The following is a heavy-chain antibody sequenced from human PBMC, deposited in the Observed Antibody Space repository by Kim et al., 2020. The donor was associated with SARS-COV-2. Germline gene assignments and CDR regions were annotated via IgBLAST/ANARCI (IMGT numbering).Heavy chain of an antibody. CDR3: ARDSYYDFWSGWWFDP. Sequence: ASVKVSCKASGYTFTNYAMHWVRQAPGQRLEWMGWINAGNGNTKYSQKFQGRVTITRDTSASTAYMELSSLRSEDTAVYYCARDSYYDFWSGWWFDPWGQGTVVTVSS. CDR2: INAGNGNT. CDR1: GYTFTNYA. J-gene: IGHJ5*02. D-gene: IGHD3-3*01. V-gene: IGHV1-3*01.